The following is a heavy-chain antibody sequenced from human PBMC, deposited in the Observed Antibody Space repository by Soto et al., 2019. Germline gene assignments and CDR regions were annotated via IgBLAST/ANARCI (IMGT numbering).Heavy chain of an antibody. J-gene: IGHJ5*01. CDR3: ARDTKNTSPFIDS. Sequence: ASVKGSCKASGYTFTGYYMHWVRQAPGQGLEWMGWINPNTGGTNYDQEFQGRITMTRDTSISTAYMELSSLRSDDTAVYFCARDTKNTSPFIDSWGHGSLVTDS. V-gene: IGHV1-2*02. D-gene: IGHD2-2*01. CDR2: INPNTGGT. CDR1: GYTFTGYY.